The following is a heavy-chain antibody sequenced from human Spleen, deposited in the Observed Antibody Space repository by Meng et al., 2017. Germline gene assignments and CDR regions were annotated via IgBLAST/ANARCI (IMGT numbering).Heavy chain of an antibody. CDR2: INHSGST. J-gene: IGHJ4*02. Sequence: QVQLQTWGPVRLKPSETLSLTCVVSGGSFSDYYWSWIRQPPGKGLEWIGEINHSGSTNYNPSLESRATISVDTSQNNLSLKLSSVTAADSAVYYCARGPTTMAHDFDYWGQGTLVTVSS. D-gene: IGHD4-11*01. CDR3: ARGPTTMAHDFDY. CDR1: GGSFSDYY. V-gene: IGHV4-34*01.